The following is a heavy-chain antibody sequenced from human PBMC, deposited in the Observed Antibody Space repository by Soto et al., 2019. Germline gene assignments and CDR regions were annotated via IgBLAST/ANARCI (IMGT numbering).Heavy chain of an antibody. J-gene: IGHJ4*02. CDR1: GGSISSSSSY. D-gene: IGHD3-22*01. V-gene: IGHV4-39*01. CDR3: GGLFPYVSRGYHLNY. CDR2: IYYLGNT. Sequence: PSETLSLTCTVSGGSISSSSSYWGWIRQPPGKGLEWVGSIYYLGNTYYNPSLGGRVSISVDTSKNQFSLKLNSVTAADTAVFYCGGLFPYVSRGYHLNYLGQGTLVTVPS.